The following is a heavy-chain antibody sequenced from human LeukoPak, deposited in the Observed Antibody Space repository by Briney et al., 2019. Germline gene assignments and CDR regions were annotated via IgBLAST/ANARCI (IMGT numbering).Heavy chain of an antibody. J-gene: IGHJ4*02. V-gene: IGHV3-21*01. CDR2: ISSSSSYI. D-gene: IGHD2-2*01. CDR3: ARAGSTSRSYYFDY. CDR1: GLTFSSYS. Sequence: GGSLRLSCAASGLTFSSYSMNWVRQAPGKGLEWVSSISSSSSYIYYADSVKGRFTISRYNAKNSLYLQMNSMRSDDTAVYHYARAGSTSRSYYFDYWGQGTLVTVSS.